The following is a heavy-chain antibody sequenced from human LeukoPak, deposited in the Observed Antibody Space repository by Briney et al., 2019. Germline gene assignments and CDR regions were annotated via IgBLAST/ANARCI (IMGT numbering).Heavy chain of an antibody. CDR1: GYTFTRYY. CDR3: ARLPYRDGVAQDF. V-gene: IGHV1-46*01. CDR2: INPISGAT. D-gene: IGHD3-16*02. Sequence: SVNVSCKTSGYTFTRYYMQWVRRAPGHGLEWMGIINPISGATDYAQKFQVRVTMTRDTSTSTVYMELSSLRSEDTAMYYCARLPYRDGVAQDFWGQGTLVTVSP. J-gene: IGHJ4*01.